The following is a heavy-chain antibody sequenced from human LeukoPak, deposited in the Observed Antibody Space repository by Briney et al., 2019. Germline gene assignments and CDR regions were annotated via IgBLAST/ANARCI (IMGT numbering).Heavy chain of an antibody. CDR1: VYTFTGYY. D-gene: IGHD4-11*01. CDR3: ARYAYSTRDTAEYTDL. CDR2: INPNSGGT. Sequence: ASVKVTLQSSVYTFTGYYMHLVGQAPGQGLEWMGWINPNSGGTNYAQKFQGRVTMTRDTSISTAYMELSRLRSDNTAVYYCARYAYSTRDTAEYTDLWSQGTLVTVSS. J-gene: IGHJ1*01. V-gene: IGHV1-2*02.